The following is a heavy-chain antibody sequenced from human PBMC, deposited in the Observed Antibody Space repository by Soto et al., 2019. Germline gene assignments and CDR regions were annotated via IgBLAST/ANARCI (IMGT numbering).Heavy chain of an antibody. CDR2: ISAYNGNT. CDR3: ARFKPWDKQWLLPGAFDI. D-gene: IGHD6-19*01. Sequence: ASVKVSCKASGYTFTSYGISWVRQAPGQGLEWMGWISAYNGNTNYAQKLQGRVTMTTDTSTSTAYMELRSLRSDDTAVYYCARFKPWDKQWLLPGAFDIWGQGTMVTVSS. CDR1: GYTFTSYG. V-gene: IGHV1-18*01. J-gene: IGHJ3*02.